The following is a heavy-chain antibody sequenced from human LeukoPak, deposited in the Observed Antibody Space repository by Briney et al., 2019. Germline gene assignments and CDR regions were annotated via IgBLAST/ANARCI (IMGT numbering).Heavy chain of an antibody. CDR2: ISCDGSNK. CDR1: GFTFSSYG. J-gene: IGHJ4*02. Sequence: GGSLRLSCAASGFTFSSYGMHWVRQAPGKGLEWVAVISCDGSNKYYADSVKGRFTISRDNSKNTLYLQMNCLRAEDTAVYYCAKDAKLYYDFWSGYYRDYFDYWGQGTLVTVSS. D-gene: IGHD3-3*01. CDR3: AKDAKLYYDFWSGYYRDYFDY. V-gene: IGHV3-30*18.